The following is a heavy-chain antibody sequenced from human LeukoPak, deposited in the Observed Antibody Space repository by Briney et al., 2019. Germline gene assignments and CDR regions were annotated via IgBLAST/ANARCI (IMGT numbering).Heavy chain of an antibody. CDR1: GGSISSYY. Sequence: SETLSLTCTVSGGSISSYYWSWIRQPPGKGLEWIGYIYYSGSTNYNPSLKSRVTISVDTSKNQFSLKLSSVTAADTAVYYCARVPSGSYYYYYMDVWGKGPRSPSP. V-gene: IGHV4-59*01. CDR3: ARVPSGSYYYYYMDV. D-gene: IGHD1-26*01. CDR2: IYYSGST. J-gene: IGHJ6*03.